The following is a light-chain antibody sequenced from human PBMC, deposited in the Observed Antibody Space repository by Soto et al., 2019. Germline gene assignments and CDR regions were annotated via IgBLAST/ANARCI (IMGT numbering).Light chain of an antibody. V-gene: IGKV1-6*01. CDR1: RDIRNV. CDR2: GSS. J-gene: IGKJ5*01. Sequence: AIRLTQSPSSLSASVGVRVTISCRASRDIRNVLAWYQHAPGKDPKLLIYGSSILHSGVPSRFSGSGSGTDFTLTISSLLPEDFATYYCLQDFNYPITVGQGTRLEIK. CDR3: LQDFNYPIT.